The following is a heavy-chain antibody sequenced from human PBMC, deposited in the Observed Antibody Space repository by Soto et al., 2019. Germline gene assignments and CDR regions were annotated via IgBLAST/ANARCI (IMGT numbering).Heavy chain of an antibody. CDR1: GFTFSSYA. CDR2: ISGSGGST. Sequence: GGSLRLSCAASGFTFSSYAMSWVRQAPGKGLKWVSAISGSGGSTYYADSVKGRFTISRDNSKNTLYLQMNSLRYEDTVVYYCARDRRVSSSGYFLFGHWGQGTLVTVSS. J-gene: IGHJ4*02. D-gene: IGHD3-22*01. CDR3: ARDRRVSSSGYFLFGH. V-gene: IGHV3-23*01.